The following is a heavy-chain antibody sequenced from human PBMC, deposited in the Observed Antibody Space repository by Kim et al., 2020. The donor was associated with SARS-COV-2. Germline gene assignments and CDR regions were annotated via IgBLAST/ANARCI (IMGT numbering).Heavy chain of an antibody. V-gene: IGHV3-23*01. J-gene: IGHJ1*01. CDR2: VGTGGET. CDR3: SKRGDGRTWNPVKH. CDR1: GFTFSSYA. Sequence: GGSLRLSCAASGFTFSSYAMSWVRQAPGKGLEWVSVVGTGGETYYAESAKGRFTTSRDNSRRTLYLQMNSRRADDTAVYYCSKRGDGRTWNPVKHWGQGPLVIVSS. D-gene: IGHD1-1*01.